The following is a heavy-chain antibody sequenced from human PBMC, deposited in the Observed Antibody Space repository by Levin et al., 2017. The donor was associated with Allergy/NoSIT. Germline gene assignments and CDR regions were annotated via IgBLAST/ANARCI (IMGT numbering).Heavy chain of an antibody. V-gene: IGHV3-23*01. Sequence: GGSLRLSCAASGFTYTSYAMTWVRQAPGKGLEWVSTISTRGATTFYSDSVKGRFTISRDNSKQMLYLQMDSLRAEDTAVYYCARVYSVAYCPDYWGQGTLVTVSS. J-gene: IGHJ4*02. CDR1: GFTYTSYA. CDR3: ARVYSVAYCPDY. CDR2: ISTRGATT. D-gene: IGHD3-16*01.